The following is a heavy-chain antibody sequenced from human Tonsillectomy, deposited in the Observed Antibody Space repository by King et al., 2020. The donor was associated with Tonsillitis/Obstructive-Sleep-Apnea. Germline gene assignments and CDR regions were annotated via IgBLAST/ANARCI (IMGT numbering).Heavy chain of an antibody. CDR3: AHRPSATYFDY. CDR1: GFSLSTSGVG. Sequence: TLKESGPTLVKPTQTLTLTCTFSGFSLSTSGVGVGWIRQPPGKALEWLALIYWDEDKRYSPSLKSRLTITRDTSKNQMVLTMTNMDPVDTATYYCAHRPSATYFDYWGQGTLVTVSS. CDR2: IYWDEDK. J-gene: IGHJ4*02. V-gene: IGHV2-5*02.